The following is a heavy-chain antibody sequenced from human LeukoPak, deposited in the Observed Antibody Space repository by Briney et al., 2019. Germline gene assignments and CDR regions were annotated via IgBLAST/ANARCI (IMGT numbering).Heavy chain of an antibody. D-gene: IGHD6-13*01. J-gene: IGHJ4*02. CDR3: AKATYSSSWNLYFDY. V-gene: IGHV3-23*01. CDR2: ISGSGGST. CDR1: GFSFSSYA. Sequence: TGGSLRLSCAISGFSFSSYAMSWVRQAPGTGLEWVSSISGSGGSTYYADSVNGRFTISRDNSKNTLYLQMNSLRAEDTAVYYCAKATYSSSWNLYFDYWGQGTLVTVSS.